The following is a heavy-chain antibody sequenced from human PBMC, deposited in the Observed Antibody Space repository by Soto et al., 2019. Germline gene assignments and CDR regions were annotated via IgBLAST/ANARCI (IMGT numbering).Heavy chain of an antibody. J-gene: IGHJ3*02. CDR2: ISGSGGST. CDR3: AKRMDSFTIKHAFDI. D-gene: IGHD3-10*01. V-gene: IGHV3-23*01. CDR1: GFTFSSYA. Sequence: EVQLLESGGGLVQPGGSLRLSCEASGFTFSSYAMSWVRQAPGKGLEWVSAISGSGGSTYYADSVKGRFTISRDNSKNTLYLQMNSLRAEDTAVYYLAKRMDSFTIKHAFDIWGPGTMVTVSS.